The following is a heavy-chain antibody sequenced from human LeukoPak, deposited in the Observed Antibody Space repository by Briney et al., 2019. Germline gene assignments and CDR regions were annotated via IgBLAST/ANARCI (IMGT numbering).Heavy chain of an antibody. J-gene: IGHJ4*02. Sequence: SGPTLVNPTQTLTLTCTFPGFSLSTSGMRVSWIRQPPGKALEWLARIDWDDDKFYSTSLKTRLTISKDTSKNQVVLTMTNMDPVDTATYYCARGYSYGFFDYWGQGTLVTVSS. D-gene: IGHD5-18*01. V-gene: IGHV2-70*04. CDR1: GFSLSTSGMR. CDR3: ARGYSYGFFDY. CDR2: IDWDDDK.